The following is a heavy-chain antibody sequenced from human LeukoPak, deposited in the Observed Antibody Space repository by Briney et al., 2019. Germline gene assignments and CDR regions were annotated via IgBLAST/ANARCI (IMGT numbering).Heavy chain of an antibody. CDR3: ASGDGSGTYYNY. V-gene: IGHV3-48*02. Sequence: GGSLRLSCAASGFTFNSYSMNWVRQGPGKGLEWISYISGYGSIIYYADSVKGRFTISRDNAKNSLYLQMNRLRDEDTAVYYCASGDGSGTYYNYWGQGTLVTASS. D-gene: IGHD3-10*01. CDR2: ISGYGSII. J-gene: IGHJ4*02. CDR1: GFTFNSYS.